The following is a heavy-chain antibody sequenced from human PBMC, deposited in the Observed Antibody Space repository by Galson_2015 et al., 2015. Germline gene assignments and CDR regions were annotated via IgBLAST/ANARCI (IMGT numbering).Heavy chain of an antibody. D-gene: IGHD3-3*01. CDR1: GFTFSSYW. V-gene: IGHV3-74*01. CDR2: INSDGSST. CDR3: AKVGYYDFWSGYYYGMDV. J-gene: IGHJ6*02. Sequence: SLRLSCAASGFTFSSYWMHWVRQAPGKGLVWVSRINSDGSSTSYADSVKGRFTISRDNAKNTLYLQMNSLRAEDTAVYHCAKVGYYDFWSGYYYGMDVWGQGTTVTVSS.